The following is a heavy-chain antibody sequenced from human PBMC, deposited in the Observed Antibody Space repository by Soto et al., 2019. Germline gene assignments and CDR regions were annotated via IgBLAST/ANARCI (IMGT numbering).Heavy chain of an antibody. D-gene: IGHD5-18*01. V-gene: IGHV1-69*06. CDR1: GGTFSSYA. CDR2: IIPIFGTA. J-gene: IGHJ6*04. CDR3: AIRLDTAMETHYCYRMDV. Sequence: SVKVSCKASGGTFSSYAISWVRQAPGQGLEWMGGIIPIFGTANYAQKFQGRVTITADRSTSTAYMELSSLRSEDTAVSYCAIRLDTAMETHYCYRMDVWDRRPTVTVSS.